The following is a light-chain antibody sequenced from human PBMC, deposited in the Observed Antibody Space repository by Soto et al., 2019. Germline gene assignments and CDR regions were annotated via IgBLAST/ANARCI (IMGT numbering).Light chain of an antibody. CDR3: QQTYTVPFT. CDR2: AVS. Sequence: DLQMTQSPSSLSASVGDRVTITCRTNLTITNYLHWYQQKSGRVPKLLICAVSNLQGGVPSRFSGRGSGTDFSLTISGLRLEDFATYFCQQTYTVPFTFGGGTKVEIE. CDR1: LTITNY. J-gene: IGKJ4*01. V-gene: IGKV1-39*01.